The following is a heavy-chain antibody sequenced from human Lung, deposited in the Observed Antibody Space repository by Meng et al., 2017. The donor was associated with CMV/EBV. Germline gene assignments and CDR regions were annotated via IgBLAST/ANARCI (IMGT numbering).Heavy chain of an antibody. Sequence: SXAASGFTFSTYAMSWVRQAPGKGLEWVSAISGSGANTYYADSVKGRFTISRDNSKNSLYLQMNSLRAEDTAVYSCRKLTSRLEYCGFGSCPGVFFDYWXQGAXVTVAS. CDR3: RKLTSRLEYCGFGSCPGVFFDY. CDR2: ISGSGANT. J-gene: IGHJ4*02. CDR1: GFTFSTYA. V-gene: IGHV3-23*01. D-gene: IGHD2-15*01.